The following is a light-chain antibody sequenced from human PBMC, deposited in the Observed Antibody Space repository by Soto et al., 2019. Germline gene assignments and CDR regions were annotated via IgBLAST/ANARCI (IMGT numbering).Light chain of an antibody. V-gene: IGKV3-15*01. J-gene: IGKJ3*01. CDR3: QQSYSTTFT. CDR2: GAS. CDR1: ESVSTN. Sequence: ERATLSCRASESVSTNLAWYQQKAGQAPRLLIYGASTRATGIPARFSGSGSGTEFTLIISSLQPEDFATYYCQQSYSTTFTFGPGTKVDIK.